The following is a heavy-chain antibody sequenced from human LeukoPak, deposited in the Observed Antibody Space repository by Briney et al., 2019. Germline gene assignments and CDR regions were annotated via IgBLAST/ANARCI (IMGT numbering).Heavy chain of an antibody. Sequence: ASVKASCKASGGTFSSYAISWVRQAPGQGLEWMGRIIPIFGTANYAQKFQGRVTITTDESTSTAYMELSSLRSEDTAVYYCAREGRGYSYGQVESWFDPWGQGTQVTVSS. J-gene: IGHJ5*02. V-gene: IGHV1-69*05. CDR2: IIPIFGTA. D-gene: IGHD5-18*01. CDR3: AREGRGYSYGQVESWFDP. CDR1: GGTFSSYA.